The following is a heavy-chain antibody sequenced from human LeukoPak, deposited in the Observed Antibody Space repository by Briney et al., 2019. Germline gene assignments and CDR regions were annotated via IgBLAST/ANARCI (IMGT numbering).Heavy chain of an antibody. Sequence: ASVKVSCKASGYTFTSYYMHWVRQAPGQGLEWMGIINPSGGSTSYAQKFQGRVTMTRDTSTSTVYMELSSLRSEDTAVYYCARGGFGELLDYYYYMDVWGKGTTVTVSS. CDR3: ARGGFGELLDYYYYMDV. D-gene: IGHD3-10*01. CDR2: INPSGGST. CDR1: GYTFTSYY. J-gene: IGHJ6*03. V-gene: IGHV1-46*01.